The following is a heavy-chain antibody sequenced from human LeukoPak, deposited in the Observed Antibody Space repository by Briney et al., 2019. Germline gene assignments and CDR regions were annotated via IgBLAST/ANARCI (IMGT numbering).Heavy chain of an antibody. CDR1: GFTFSTYE. CDR3: ARAGSSATPSTFFGY. CDR2: ISGRGTTI. V-gene: IGHV3-48*03. D-gene: IGHD2-15*01. J-gene: IGHJ4*02. Sequence: PGGSLRLSCAASGFTFSTYEMNWVRQAPGKGLEWISFISGRGTTIYYADSVKGRFTISRDNAKNTLYLQMNSLRAEDTAVYYCARAGSSATPSTFFGYWGQGTLVTVSS.